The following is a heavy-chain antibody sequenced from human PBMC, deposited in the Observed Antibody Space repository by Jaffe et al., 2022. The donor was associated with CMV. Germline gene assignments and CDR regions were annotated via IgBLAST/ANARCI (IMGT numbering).Heavy chain of an antibody. CDR2: IYYSGST. V-gene: IGHV4-59*01. CDR3: AAMVAATWRSHLHAFDI. J-gene: IGHJ3*02. CDR1: GGSISSYY. Sequence: QVQLQESGPGLVKPSETLSLTCTVSGGSISSYYWSWIRQPPGKGLEWIGYIYYSGSTNYNPSLKSRVTISVDTSKNQFSLKLSSVTAADTAVYYCAAMVAATWRSHLHAFDIWGQGTMVTVSS. D-gene: IGHD2-15*01.